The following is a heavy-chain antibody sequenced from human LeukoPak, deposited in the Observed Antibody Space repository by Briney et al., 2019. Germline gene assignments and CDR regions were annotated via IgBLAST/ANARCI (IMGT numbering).Heavy chain of an antibody. CDR1: GFTFTSYA. V-gene: IGHV3-23*01. D-gene: IGHD6-13*01. CDR2: ISGSGDST. CDR3: AKGAVGRAAAPFDY. J-gene: IGHJ4*02. Sequence: GGSLRLSCAASGFTFTSYAMNWVRQAPGKGLEWVSVISGSGDSTYYADSVKGRFTISRDNSKNTLYLQMNSLRAEDTAVYYCAKGAVGRAAAPFDYWGQGTLVTVSS.